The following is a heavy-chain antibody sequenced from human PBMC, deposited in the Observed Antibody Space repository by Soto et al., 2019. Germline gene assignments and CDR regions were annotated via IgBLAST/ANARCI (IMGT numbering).Heavy chain of an antibody. CDR3: ARQTNNYDNSGYYYFDF. J-gene: IGHJ4*02. CDR1: GGSISSSLFY. CDR2: IYSTGST. D-gene: IGHD3-22*01. Sequence: SETLSLTCTVSGGSISSSLFYWGWIRQPPGKGLEWIGNIYSTGSTDYNPSLKSRVTVSVDTSKNQFSLQLSSVTAADMAVYYCARQTNNYDNSGYYYFDFWGPGILVTVSS. V-gene: IGHV4-39*01.